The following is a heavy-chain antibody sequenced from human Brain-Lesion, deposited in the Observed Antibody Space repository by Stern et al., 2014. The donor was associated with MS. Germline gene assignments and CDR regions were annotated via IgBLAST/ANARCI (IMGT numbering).Heavy chain of an antibody. CDR1: GGSINTNNYY. D-gene: IGHD4-17*01. J-gene: IGHJ4*02. V-gene: IGHV4-39*01. Sequence: QVQLQESGPGLVKPSETLSLTCTVSGGSINTNNYYWGWIRQPPGKGLEWIGNIYSSGSTFYSPSLKSRVPMSVDTSKNHFSLKRSSVTAADTAVYYCARTGDDFGDYSLSYWGQGTLVTVSS. CDR3: ARTGDDFGDYSLSY. CDR2: IYSSGST.